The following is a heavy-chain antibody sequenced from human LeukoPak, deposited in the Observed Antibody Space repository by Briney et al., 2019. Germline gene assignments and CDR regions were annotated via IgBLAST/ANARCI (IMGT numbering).Heavy chain of an antibody. CDR1: GFTFSSYA. D-gene: IGHD3-22*01. CDR2: IGGSGGST. J-gene: IGHJ5*02. V-gene: IGHV3-23*01. Sequence: GGSLRLSCAASGFTFSSYAMSWVRQAPGKGLEWVSAIGGSGGSTYYADSVKGRFTISRDNSKNTLYLQMNSLRAEDTAVYYCAKDLQYYDSSGYYPNGFDPWGQGTLVTVSS. CDR3: AKDLQYYDSSGYYPNGFDP.